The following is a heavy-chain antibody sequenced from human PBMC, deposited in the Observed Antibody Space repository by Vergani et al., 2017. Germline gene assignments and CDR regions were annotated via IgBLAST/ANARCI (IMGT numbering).Heavy chain of an antibody. CDR3: ARGRGYSYGPLDY. V-gene: IGHV4-30-4*08. Sequence: QVQLQESGPGLVKPSQTLSLTCTVSGGSISSGDYYWSWIRQPPGKGLEWIGYIYYSGSTYYNPSLKSRVTISVDTSKNQFSLKLRSVTAADTAVYYCARGRGYSYGPLDYWGQGTLVTVSS. CDR1: GGSISSGDYY. D-gene: IGHD5-18*01. J-gene: IGHJ4*02. CDR2: IYYSGST.